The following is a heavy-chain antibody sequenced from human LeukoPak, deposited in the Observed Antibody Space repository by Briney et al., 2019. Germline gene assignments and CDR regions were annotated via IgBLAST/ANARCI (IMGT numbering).Heavy chain of an antibody. CDR1: GFTFNNHD. Sequence: GRSLRLSCAASGFTFNNHDMHWVRQAPGKGLEWVAGISYDGRNKYYADSVKGRFTISRDNSKNTLYLQMNSLRAEDTAVYYCAKRTYSGFFDYWGQGTLVTVSS. D-gene: IGHD5-12*01. CDR3: AKRTYSGFFDY. V-gene: IGHV3-30*18. CDR2: ISYDGRNK. J-gene: IGHJ4*02.